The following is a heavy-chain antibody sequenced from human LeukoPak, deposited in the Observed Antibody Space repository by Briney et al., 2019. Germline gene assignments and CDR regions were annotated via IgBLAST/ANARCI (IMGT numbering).Heavy chain of an antibody. Sequence: GGSLRLSCAASGFTFDDYGMSWVRQAPGKGLEWVSSINWNGVSTGYADSVKGRFTISRDKAKNSLYLQINSLRAEDTALYYCARDIWVATFAFDIWGQGTMVTVSS. CDR3: ARDIWVATFAFDI. J-gene: IGHJ3*02. V-gene: IGHV3-20*04. CDR2: INWNGVST. D-gene: IGHD5-12*01. CDR1: GFTFDDYG.